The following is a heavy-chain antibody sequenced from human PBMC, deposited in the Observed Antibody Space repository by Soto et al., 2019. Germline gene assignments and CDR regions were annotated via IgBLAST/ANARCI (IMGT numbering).Heavy chain of an antibody. V-gene: IGHV3-72*01. J-gene: IGHJ4*02. CDR3: ACHYRDY. Sequence: EVHLVESGGGFLQAGGSLRLSCAVSGFTCSDHHMDWVRQAPGKGPELVGRSRNKADSYTPEYTASVKGRLTISRDDSKDSLYLQGDLLKPDTTAVSYCACHYRDYWGQGSLGSVSS. CDR1: GFTCSDHH. D-gene: IGHD3-10*01. CDR2: SRNKADSYTP.